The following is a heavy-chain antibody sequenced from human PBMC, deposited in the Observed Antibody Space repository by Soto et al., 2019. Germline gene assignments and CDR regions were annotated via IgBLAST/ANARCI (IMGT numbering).Heavy chain of an antibody. D-gene: IGHD3-9*01. CDR2: INSDGSST. Sequence: GGSLRLSCAASGFTFSSYWMHWVRQAPGKGLVWVSRINSDGSSTSYADPVKGRFTISRDNAKNTLYLQMNSLRAEDTAVYYCARDLGYYDILTGYNLFDYWGQGTLVTVSS. J-gene: IGHJ4*02. V-gene: IGHV3-74*01. CDR3: ARDLGYYDILTGYNLFDY. CDR1: GFTFSSYW.